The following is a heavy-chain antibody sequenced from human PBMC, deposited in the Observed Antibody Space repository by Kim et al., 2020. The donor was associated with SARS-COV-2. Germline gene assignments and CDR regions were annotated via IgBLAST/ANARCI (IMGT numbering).Heavy chain of an antibody. J-gene: IGHJ6*02. V-gene: IGHV3-21*01. D-gene: IGHD2-8*01. Sequence: GGSLRLSCAASGFTFSSYSMNWVRQAPGKGLEWVSFISSSSSYIYYADSVKGRFTISRDNAKNSLYLQMNSLRAEDTAVYYCARWESHDIVLMVYASTYYYYGMDVWGQGTTVTVSS. CDR3: ARWESHDIVLMVYASTYYYYGMDV. CDR1: GFTFSSYS. CDR2: ISSSSSYI.